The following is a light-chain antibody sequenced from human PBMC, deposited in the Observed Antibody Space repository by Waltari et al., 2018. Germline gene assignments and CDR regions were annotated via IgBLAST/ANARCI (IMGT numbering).Light chain of an antibody. Sequence: DIQMTESTSTLSGYVGDRVTTTCRASQSSSSWLGWYQQKQGKAPKLLIDRASSLESGVPSRFSVRGSGTAFTLSISCLHPDDFGAYYCQQYHSYRYPLGPGPKL. CDR1: QSSSSW. J-gene: IGKJ2*01. CDR2: RAS. CDR3: QQYHSYRYP. V-gene: IGKV1-5*03.